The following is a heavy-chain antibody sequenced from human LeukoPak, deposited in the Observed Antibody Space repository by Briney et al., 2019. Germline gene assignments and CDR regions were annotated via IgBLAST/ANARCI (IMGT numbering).Heavy chain of an antibody. CDR1: GFTFSSYA. V-gene: IGHV3-23*01. Sequence: GGSLRLSCAASGFTFSSYAVSWVRQAPGKGLEWVSAISGSGGSTYYADSVKGRFTISRDNSKNTLYLQMNSLRAEDTAVYYCAKGNENYDFWSGYPDYWGQGTLVTVSS. D-gene: IGHD3-3*01. CDR3: AKGNENYDFWSGYPDY. J-gene: IGHJ4*02. CDR2: ISGSGGST.